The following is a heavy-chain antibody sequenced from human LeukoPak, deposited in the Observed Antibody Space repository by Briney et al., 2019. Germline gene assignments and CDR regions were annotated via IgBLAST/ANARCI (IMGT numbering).Heavy chain of an antibody. J-gene: IGHJ4*02. V-gene: IGHV4-30-4*01. D-gene: IGHD3-3*01. CDR3: ARADFWSGYPFDY. Sequence: NPSETLSLTCTVSGGSISSGDYYWSWIRQPPGKGLEWIGYIYYSGSTYYNPSLKSRVTISVDTSKNQFSLKLSSVTAADTAVYYCARADFWSGYPFDYWGQGTLVTVSS. CDR1: GGSISSGDYY. CDR2: IYYSGST.